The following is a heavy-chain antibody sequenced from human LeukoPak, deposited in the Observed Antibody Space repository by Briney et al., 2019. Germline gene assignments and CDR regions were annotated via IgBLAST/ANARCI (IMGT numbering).Heavy chain of an antibody. CDR3: ARVGFMSSSVY. V-gene: IGHV1-18*01. D-gene: IGHD6-13*01. CDR2: ISAYNGNT. CDR1: GYTFTRYC. Sequence: ASVKVSCKASGYTFTRYCISWLRQAPEKELEWMGWISAYNGNTNYAQKLQGRVTMTTDTSTSTAYMELRSLRSDDTAVYYCARVGFMSSSVYWGQGTLVTVSS. J-gene: IGHJ4*02.